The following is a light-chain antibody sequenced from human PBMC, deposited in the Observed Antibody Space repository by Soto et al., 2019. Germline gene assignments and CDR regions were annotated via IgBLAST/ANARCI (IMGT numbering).Light chain of an antibody. J-gene: IGKJ3*01. V-gene: IGKV3-20*01. Sequence: EIVLTQSPGTLSLSPEERATLSCRASQSVSSSYLAWYRQRPGQAPRLLIYGASIRATGIPDRFSGSGSGTDFTLTISRLEPEDFAVYYCQQFGSSPSFGPGTTVDI. CDR2: GAS. CDR1: QSVSSSY. CDR3: QQFGSSPS.